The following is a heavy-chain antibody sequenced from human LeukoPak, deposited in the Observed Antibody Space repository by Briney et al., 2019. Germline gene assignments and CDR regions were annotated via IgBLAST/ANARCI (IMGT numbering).Heavy chain of an antibody. Sequence: GGSLRLSCVASGLTFSRYWMHWGRHAPGEGLGWGSRITRDGGSITYADSVKGRFTISRDNAKNMLYLKMTSLRVEDAAVYYCGGGSGVVDYWGQGALVTVSS. D-gene: IGHD3-10*01. CDR1: GLTFSRYW. CDR3: GGGSGVVDY. V-gene: IGHV3-74*03. CDR2: ITRDGGSI. J-gene: IGHJ4*02.